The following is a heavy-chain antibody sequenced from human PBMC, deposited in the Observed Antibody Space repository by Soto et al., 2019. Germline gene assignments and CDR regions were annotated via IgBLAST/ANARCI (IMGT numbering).Heavy chain of an antibody. J-gene: IGHJ4*02. V-gene: IGHV3-74*01. CDR1: GFTFSSYW. Sequence: GGSLRLSCAASGFTFSSYWMHWVRQAPGKGLVWVSRINSDGSSTSYADSVKGRFTISRDNAKNTLYLQMNSLRAEDTAVYYCARESAFGDGYNYAAFDYWGQGTLVTVSS. CDR2: INSDGSST. D-gene: IGHD5-12*01. CDR3: ARESAFGDGYNYAAFDY.